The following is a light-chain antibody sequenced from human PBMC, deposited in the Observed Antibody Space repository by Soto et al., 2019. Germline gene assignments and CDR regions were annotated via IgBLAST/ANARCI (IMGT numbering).Light chain of an antibody. CDR2: AAS. CDR3: QQYENLPT. V-gene: IGKV1-6*01. CDR1: QGIRND. J-gene: IGKJ5*01. Sequence: ATQMTQSPSSLSASVGDRVTITCRASQGIRNDLGWYQQKPGKAPNLLIYAASSLQSGVPSTFSGSGSGTDFTFTISRLQPEDIATYYCQQYENLPTFGQGTRLEIK.